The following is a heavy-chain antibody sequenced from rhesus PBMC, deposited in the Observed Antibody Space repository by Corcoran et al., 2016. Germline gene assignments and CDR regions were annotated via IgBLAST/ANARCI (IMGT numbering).Heavy chain of an antibody. J-gene: IGHJ4*01. Sequence: QVQLQESGPGLVKPSETLSLTCAVSGGPISSNDWSWIRQPPGKGLEWIGRISVSGAPPHYNPSLPSRVTISTDPPKNQFSLKLSSGTAADTAAYYCTRDMPPRDSWGQGVLVTVSS. D-gene: IGHD2-2*01. V-gene: IGHV4-173*01. CDR3: TRDMPPRDS. CDR1: GGPISSND. CDR2: ISVSGAPP.